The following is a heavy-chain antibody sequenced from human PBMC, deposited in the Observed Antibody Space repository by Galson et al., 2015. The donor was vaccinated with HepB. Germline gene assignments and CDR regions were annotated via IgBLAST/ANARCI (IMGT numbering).Heavy chain of an antibody. Sequence: SVKVSCKASGYTFTSYGISWVRQAPGQGLEWMGWISAYNGNTNYAQKLQGRVTMTTDTSTSTAYMELRSLKSDDTAVYYCARDQTVAAAGRHPLGYWGQGTLVTVSS. J-gene: IGHJ4*02. CDR1: GYTFTSYG. CDR2: ISAYNGNT. CDR3: ARDQTVAAAGRHPLGY. D-gene: IGHD6-13*01. V-gene: IGHV1-18*01.